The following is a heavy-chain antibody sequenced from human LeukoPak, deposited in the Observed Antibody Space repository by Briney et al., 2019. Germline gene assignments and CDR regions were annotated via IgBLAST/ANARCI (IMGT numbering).Heavy chain of an antibody. D-gene: IGHD2-2*01. CDR2: IYYSGST. CDR1: GYSISSGYY. Sequence: SETLSLTCTVSGYSISSGYYWGWIRQPPGKGLEWIGYIYYSGSTNYNPSLKSRVTISVDTSKNQFSLKLSSVTAADTAVYYCARYKVVPAAYYYYYMDVWGKGTPVTVSS. CDR3: ARYKVVPAAYYYYYMDV. J-gene: IGHJ6*03. V-gene: IGHV4-38-2*02.